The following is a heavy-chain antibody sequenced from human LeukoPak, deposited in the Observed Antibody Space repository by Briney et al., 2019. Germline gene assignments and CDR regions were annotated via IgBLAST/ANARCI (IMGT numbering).Heavy chain of an antibody. D-gene: IGHD3-3*01. V-gene: IGHV4-34*01. CDR2: INHSGST. CDR3: ARGSRTYYDFWSGYYFDY. J-gene: IGHJ4*02. Sequence: PSETLSLTCAVYGGSFSGYYWSWIRQPPGKGLEWIGEINHSGSTNYNPSLKSRVTISVDTSKNQFSLKLSSVTAADTAVYYCARGSRTYYDFWSGYYFDYWGQGTLVTVSS. CDR1: GGSFSGYY.